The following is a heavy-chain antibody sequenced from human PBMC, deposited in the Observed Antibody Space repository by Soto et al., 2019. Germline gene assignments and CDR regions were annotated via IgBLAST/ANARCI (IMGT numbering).Heavy chain of an antibody. CDR2: ITANGGSR. D-gene: IGHD3-22*01. J-gene: IGHJ1*01. CDR3: AMDQSDSRDSNGARGEH. Sequence: EVQLLESGGGLAQPGGSLRLSCSASGFTFSWYAMHWVRQAPGKGLEWVSGITANGGSRDYADSVKGRFTISRDNSKNKLYMERNSLRAEDKAIYYCAMDQSDSRDSNGARGEHWGQGTVVAVSS. CDR1: GFTFSWYA. V-gene: IGHV3-23*01.